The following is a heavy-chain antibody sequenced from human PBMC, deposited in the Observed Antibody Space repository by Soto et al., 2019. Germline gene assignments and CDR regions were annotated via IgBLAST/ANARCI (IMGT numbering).Heavy chain of an antibody. CDR1: GFTFSTYA. CDR3: ARAFYYGSGLLDS. D-gene: IGHD3-10*01. J-gene: IGHJ4*02. CDR2: MSFDGKSK. Sequence: PXGSLRLSCEASGFTFSTYAMHWARQAPGKGLEWVAVMSFDGKSKYYADSVRGRFTISRDNSKNTLYLQMNSLRPEDTAIYYCARAFYYGSGLLDSWGQGTLVTVSS. V-gene: IGHV3-30*04.